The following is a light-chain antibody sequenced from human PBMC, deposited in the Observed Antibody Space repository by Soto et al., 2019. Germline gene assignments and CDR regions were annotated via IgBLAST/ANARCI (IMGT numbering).Light chain of an antibody. J-gene: IGLJ1*01. CDR3: SSYAGSNNYV. CDR1: SSDVGGYNS. CDR2: EVS. V-gene: IGLV2-8*01. Sequence: QSALTQPPSASGSPGQSVTISCTGTSSDVGGYNSVSWYQHHPGKAPKLMIYEVSKRPSGVPDCFSGSKSANTASLTVSGLQAEDEADYYCSSYAGSNNYVFGTGTKVTVL.